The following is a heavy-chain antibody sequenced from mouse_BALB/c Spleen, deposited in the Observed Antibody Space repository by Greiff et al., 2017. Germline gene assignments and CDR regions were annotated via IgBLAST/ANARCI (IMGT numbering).Heavy chain of an antibody. CDR3: TRGGYYGSSYGYFDY. D-gene: IGHD1-1*01. Sequence: EVKLQESGTVLARPGASVKMSCKASGYTFTSYWMHWVKQRPGQGLEWIGAIYPGNSDTSYNQKFKGKAKLTAVTSTSTAYMELSSLTNEDSAVYYCTRGGYYGSSYGYFDYWGQGTTLTVSS. CDR2: IYPGNSDT. CDR1: GYTFTSYW. J-gene: IGHJ2*01. V-gene: IGHV1-5*01.